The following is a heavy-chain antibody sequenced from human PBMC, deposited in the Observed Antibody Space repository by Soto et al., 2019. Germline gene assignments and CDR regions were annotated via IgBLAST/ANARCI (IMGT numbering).Heavy chain of an antibody. CDR1: GDSINSDKYY. CDR2: IYFRGNT. D-gene: IGHD3-16*01. V-gene: IGHV4-39*02. CDR3: ARDFKAPNDAWAFDY. Sequence: LSLTCSVSGDSINSDKYYWGWIRQPPGKGLEWIGSIYFRGNTYYNPSLQSRVTISIDKSRNHFSLQLISVTTADTAVYYCARDFKAPNDAWAFDYWGQGIMVTVSS. J-gene: IGHJ4*02.